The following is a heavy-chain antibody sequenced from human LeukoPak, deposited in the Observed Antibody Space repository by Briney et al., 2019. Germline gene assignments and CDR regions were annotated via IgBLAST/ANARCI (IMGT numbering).Heavy chain of an antibody. CDR1: GASFSSYY. Sequence: PSETLSLTCTISGASFSSYYWNWIRQSPGKGLEWLGNIHYRGTTNYNPSLKNRVTLSLDTSKSQFVLKVTSVTAADTAVYYCARDEHGDFQGFDYWGQGTRVTVSS. D-gene: IGHD4-17*01. CDR3: ARDEHGDFQGFDY. J-gene: IGHJ4*02. V-gene: IGHV4-59*13. CDR2: IHYRGTT.